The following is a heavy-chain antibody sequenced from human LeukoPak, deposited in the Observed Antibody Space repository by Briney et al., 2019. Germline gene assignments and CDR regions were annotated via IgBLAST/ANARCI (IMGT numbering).Heavy chain of an antibody. CDR3: ARDRGIAAAGTAGGYFDY. V-gene: IGHV3-7*03. CDR2: IKQDGSEK. D-gene: IGHD6-13*01. CDR1: GFTFSSYW. J-gene: IGHJ4*02. Sequence: GGSLRLSCAASGFTFSSYWMSWARQAPGKGLEWVANIKQDGSEKYYVDSVKGRFTISRDNSKNSLYLQMNSLRAEDTALYYCARDRGIAAAGTAGGYFDYWGQGTLVTVSS.